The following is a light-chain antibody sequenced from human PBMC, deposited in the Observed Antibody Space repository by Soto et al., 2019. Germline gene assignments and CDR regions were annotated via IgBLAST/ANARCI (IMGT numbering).Light chain of an antibody. CDR2: EGS. J-gene: IGLJ1*01. CDR1: SSDVGSYNL. CDR3: CSYAGSSTFAYV. V-gene: IGLV2-23*03. Sequence: QSALTQPASVSGSPGQSITISCTGTSSDVGSYNLVSWYQQHPGKAPKLMIYEGSKWPSGVSNRFSGSKSGNTASLTISGLQAEDEADYYCCSYAGSSTFAYVFRSGTKVTVL.